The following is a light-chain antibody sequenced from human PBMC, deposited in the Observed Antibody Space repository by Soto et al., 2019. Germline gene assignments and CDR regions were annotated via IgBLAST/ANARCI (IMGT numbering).Light chain of an antibody. J-gene: IGKJ3*01. CDR1: QGVSSSY. CDR3: QQYDNSPPVT. Sequence: EIVLTQSPGTLSLSPGERAILSCRASQGVSSSYLAWYQHKPGQAPRLLIYGASTRATGIPDRFSGSGSGTDFTLTISRLEPEDFAVYYCQQYDNSPPVTFGPGTKV. V-gene: IGKV3-20*01. CDR2: GAS.